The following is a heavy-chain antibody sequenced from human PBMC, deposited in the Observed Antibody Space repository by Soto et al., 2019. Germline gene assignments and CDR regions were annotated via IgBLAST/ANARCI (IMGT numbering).Heavy chain of an antibody. J-gene: IGHJ4*02. CDR3: ARHKNRMGSSYYDFWSGYYTSVTY. Sequence: QLQLQESGPGLVKPSETLSLTCTVSGGSISSSSYYWGWIRQPPGKGLEWIGSIYYSGSTYYNPSLKIRVTISVDTSKNQFSLKLSSVTAADTAVYYCARHKNRMGSSYYDFWSGYYTSVTYWGQGTLVTVSS. V-gene: IGHV4-39*01. CDR1: GGSISSSSYY. D-gene: IGHD3-3*01. CDR2: IYYSGST.